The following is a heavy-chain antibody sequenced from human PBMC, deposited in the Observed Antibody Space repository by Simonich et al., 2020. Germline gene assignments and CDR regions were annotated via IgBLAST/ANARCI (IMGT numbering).Heavy chain of an antibody. CDR2: ISYDGSNK. CDR1: GFTFSSYA. J-gene: IGHJ3*02. Sequence: QVQLVESGGGVVQPGRSLRLSCAASGFTFSSYAMHWVRQAPGKGREWGAVISYDGSNKYYADSVKGRFTISRDNSKNTLYLQMNSLRAEDTAVYYCAREGAGNDAFDIWGQGTMVTVSS. CDR3: AREGAGNDAFDI. V-gene: IGHV3-30*07. D-gene: IGHD1-26*01.